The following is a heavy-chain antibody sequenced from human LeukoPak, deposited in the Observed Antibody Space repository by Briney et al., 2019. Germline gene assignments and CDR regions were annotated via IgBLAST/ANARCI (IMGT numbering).Heavy chain of an antibody. J-gene: IGHJ4*02. V-gene: IGHV5-51*01. CDR2: IYPGDSDT. Sequence: PGESLKISCEGSGYSFTSYWIGWVRQMPGKGLEWMGIIYPGDSDTRYSPSFQGQVTISADKSIITAYLQWSSLKASDTAMYYCSRVTMVRGVIVHFDYWGQGTLVTVSS. CDR3: SRVTMVRGVIVHFDY. D-gene: IGHD3-10*01. CDR1: GYSFTSYW.